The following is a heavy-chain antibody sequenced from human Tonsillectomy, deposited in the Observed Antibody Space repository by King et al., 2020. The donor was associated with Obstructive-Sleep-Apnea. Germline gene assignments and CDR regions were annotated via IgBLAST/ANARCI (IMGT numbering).Heavy chain of an antibody. V-gene: IGHV4-38-2*02. CDR1: GYSISSGYY. J-gene: IGHJ4*02. CDR3: ARDQGDGDYANFDY. CDR2: SYHSWST. D-gene: IGHD4-17*01. Sequence: QVQLQESGPGLVKPSETLSLTCTVSGYSISSGYYWGWIRQPPGKGLEWIGSSYHSWSTSYNPSLKSRVTISVDTSKNQFSLKLSSVTAADTAVYYCARDQGDGDYANFDYWGQGTLVTVSS.